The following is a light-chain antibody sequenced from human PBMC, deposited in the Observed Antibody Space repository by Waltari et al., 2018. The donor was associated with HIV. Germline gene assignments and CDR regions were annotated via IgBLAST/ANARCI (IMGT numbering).Light chain of an antibody. CDR3: HQYGGTPRT. CDR2: GAS. Sequence: EIVLTQSPGTLSLSPGERATLSRRASQSVPNSHLAWYQQRPGQAPRLVIYGASSRATGIPDRFSGRGSGTEFTLAVSRLEPEDFAVYYCHQYGGTPRTFGQGTKLEIK. J-gene: IGKJ2*01. CDR1: QSVPNSH. V-gene: IGKV3-20*01.